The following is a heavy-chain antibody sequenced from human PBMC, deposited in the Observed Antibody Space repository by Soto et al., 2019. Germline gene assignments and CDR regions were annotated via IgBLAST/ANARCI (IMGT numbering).Heavy chain of an antibody. D-gene: IGHD6-19*01. CDR2: INAGNGNT. CDR1: GYTFTSYA. Sequence: QVQLVQSGAEEKKPGASVKVSCKASGYTFTSYAMHWVRQAPGQRLEWMGWINAGNGNTKYSQKFQGRVTITRDTSASTAYMELSSLRSEDTAVYYCARGRSGTVAGTPDYWGQGTLVTVSS. CDR3: ARGRSGTVAGTPDY. J-gene: IGHJ4*02. V-gene: IGHV1-3*05.